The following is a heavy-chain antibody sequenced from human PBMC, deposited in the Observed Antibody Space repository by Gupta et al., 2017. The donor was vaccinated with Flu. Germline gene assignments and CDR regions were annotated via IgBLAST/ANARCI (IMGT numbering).Heavy chain of an antibody. CDR2: IDPGNSGT. CDR3: AAYTTKTPGDY. V-gene: IGHV1-46*01. Sequence: QVQLVQSETEVKRPGASVTISCRTFGYTFTRYYIHWVRQAPGQGLEWMGIIDPGNSGTIYAQKFQGRVTMTRDMSTSTVFMELSSLTSEDAAFYYCAAYTTKTPGDYWGQGTLVTVSS. D-gene: IGHD1-26*01. J-gene: IGHJ4*02. CDR1: GYTFTRYY.